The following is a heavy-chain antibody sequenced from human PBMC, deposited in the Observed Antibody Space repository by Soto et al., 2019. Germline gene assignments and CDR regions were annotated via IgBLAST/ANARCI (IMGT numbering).Heavy chain of an antibody. CDR2: ISYDGSNK. CDR1: GFTFSSYA. CDR3: ARDKRDLRFLEWSYYFDF. V-gene: IGHV3-30-3*01. Sequence: QVQLVESGGGVVQPGRSLRLSCAASGFTFSSYAMHWVRQAPGKGLEWVAVISYDGSNKYYADSVKGRFTISRDNSKKTRYLQMNSLRAEDTAVYYCARDKRDLRFLEWSYYFDFWGQGTLVTVSS. J-gene: IGHJ4*02. D-gene: IGHD3-3*01.